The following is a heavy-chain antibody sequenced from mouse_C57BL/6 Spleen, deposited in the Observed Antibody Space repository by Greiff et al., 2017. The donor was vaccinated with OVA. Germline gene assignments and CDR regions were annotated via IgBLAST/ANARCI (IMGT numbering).Heavy chain of an antibody. CDR3: ARGNWVYYFDY. V-gene: IGHV5-17*01. CDR1: GFTFSDYG. J-gene: IGHJ2*01. Sequence: EVKLVESGGGLVKPGGSLKLSCAASGFTFSDYGMHWVRQAPEKGLEWVAYISSGSSNIYYADTVKGRFTISRDNAKNTLFLQMTSLRSEDTAMYYCARGNWVYYFDYWGQGTTLTVSS. D-gene: IGHD4-1*01. CDR2: ISSGSSNI.